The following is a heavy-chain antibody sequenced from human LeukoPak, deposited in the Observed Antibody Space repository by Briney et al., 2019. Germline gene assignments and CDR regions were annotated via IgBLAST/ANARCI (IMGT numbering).Heavy chain of an antibody. CDR1: GASISSSY. J-gene: IGHJ4*02. D-gene: IGHD1-26*01. CDR3: ARGEWDLLFDY. Sequence: SETLSLTCTVSGASISSSYWSWIRQPAGKGLEWIGRIYPSGSTNYNPSLKSRVTISVDASKNQFSLKLSSVTAADTAVYYCARGEWDLLFDYWGQGTLVTVSS. CDR2: IYPSGST. V-gene: IGHV4-4*07.